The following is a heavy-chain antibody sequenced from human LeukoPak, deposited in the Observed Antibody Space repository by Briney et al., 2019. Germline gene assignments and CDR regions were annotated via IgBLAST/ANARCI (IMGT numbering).Heavy chain of an antibody. J-gene: IGHJ4*02. Sequence: GGSLRLSCAASGFTFTSYEMNWVRQAPGKGLEWVSYITISGSTIYYADSVKGRFAISRDNAKNSLYLQMNSLRAEDTAVYYCARATSFDYWGQGTLVTVSS. CDR1: GFTFTSYE. V-gene: IGHV3-48*03. CDR3: ARATSFDY. CDR2: ITISGSTI.